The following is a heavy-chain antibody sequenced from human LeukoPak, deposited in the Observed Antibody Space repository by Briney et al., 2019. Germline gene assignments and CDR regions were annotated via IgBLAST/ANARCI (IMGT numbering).Heavy chain of an antibody. V-gene: IGHV1-46*01. CDR3: ARSYYGSGSSYYYGMDV. Sequence: ASVKVSCKAPGYTFTSYYMHWVRQAPGQGLEWMGIINPSGGSTSYAQKFQGRVTMTRDTSTSTVYMELSSLRSEDTAVYYCARSYYGSGSSYYYGMDVWGQGTTVTVSS. J-gene: IGHJ6*02. D-gene: IGHD3-10*01. CDR2: INPSGGST. CDR1: GYTFTSYY.